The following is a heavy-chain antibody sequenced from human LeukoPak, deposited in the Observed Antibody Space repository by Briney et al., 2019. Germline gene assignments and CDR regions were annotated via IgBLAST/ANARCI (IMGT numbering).Heavy chain of an antibody. D-gene: IGHD5-24*01. Sequence: GASVKVSCEASGGTFSSYAISWVRQAPGQGLEWMGGIIPIFGTANYAQKFQGRVTITADKSTSTAYMELSSLRSEDTAVYYCARVDGYNYGAFDIWGQGTMVTVSS. V-gene: IGHV1-69*06. CDR3: ARVDGYNYGAFDI. J-gene: IGHJ3*02. CDR2: IIPIFGTA. CDR1: GGTFSSYA.